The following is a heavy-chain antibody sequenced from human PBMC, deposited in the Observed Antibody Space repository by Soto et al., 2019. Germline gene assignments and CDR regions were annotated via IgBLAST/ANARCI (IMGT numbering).Heavy chain of an antibody. D-gene: IGHD1-26*01. V-gene: IGHV3-7*03. CDR1: GFTFSSYW. CDR3: ASSGGGSYAEYFQH. Sequence: GGSLRLSCAASGFTFSSYWMSWVRQAPGKGLEWVANIKQDGSEKYYVDSVKGRFTISRDNAKNSLYLQMNSLRAEDTAVYYCASSGGGSYAEYFQHWGQGTLVTVSS. CDR2: IKQDGSEK. J-gene: IGHJ1*01.